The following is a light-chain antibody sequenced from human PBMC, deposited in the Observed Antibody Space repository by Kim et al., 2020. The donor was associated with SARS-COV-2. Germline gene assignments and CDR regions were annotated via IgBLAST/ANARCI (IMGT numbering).Light chain of an antibody. CDR2: GAS. V-gene: IGKV3-20*01. CDR1: QSVSSSY. CDR3: QHYGSSPLT. Sequence: EIVLTQSPGTLSLSPGERATLSCRASQSVSSSYLAWYQQKPGQAPRLLIYGASSRATGIPDRFSGSGSGTDFTLTISRLEPEDFAVYYCQHYGSSPLTFGQGTKLEI. J-gene: IGKJ2*01.